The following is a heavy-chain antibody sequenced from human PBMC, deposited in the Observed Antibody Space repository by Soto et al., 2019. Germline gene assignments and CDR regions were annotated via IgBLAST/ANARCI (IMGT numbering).Heavy chain of an antibody. V-gene: IGHV1-58*02. CDR2: IVVGSGNT. Sequence: SVKVSCKASGFTFTSSAMQWVRQARGQRLEWIGWIVVGSGNTNYAQKFQERVTITRDMSTSTAYMELSSLRSEDTAVYYCARDRPGSQHYFDFGGQGNMVPVSS. D-gene: IGHD3-10*01. CDR3: ARDRPGSQHYFDF. J-gene: IGHJ4*02. CDR1: GFTFTSSA.